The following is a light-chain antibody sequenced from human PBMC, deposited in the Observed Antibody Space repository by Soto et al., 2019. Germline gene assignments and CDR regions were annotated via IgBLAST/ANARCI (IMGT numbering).Light chain of an antibody. CDR1: QSVSSN. CDR2: GAS. V-gene: IGKV3-15*01. Sequence: EIVMTQSPATLSVSPGERATLSCRASQSVSSNLAWYQQKPGQAPRLLIYGASTRATGIPARFSGSGSGTEFTLTISSLQSEDFAAYYCQQYYNWPFTFGQGTRLEIK. CDR3: QQYYNWPFT. J-gene: IGKJ5*01.